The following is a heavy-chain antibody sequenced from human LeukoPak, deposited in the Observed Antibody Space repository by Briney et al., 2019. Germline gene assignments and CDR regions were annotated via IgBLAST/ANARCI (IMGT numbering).Heavy chain of an antibody. V-gene: IGHV3-23*01. CDR2: ISPNGVIT. CDR1: GFTFSSYM. J-gene: IGHJ4*02. CDR3: AKDDAWLQFGD. Sequence: GGSLRLSCAASGFTFSSYMMNWVRQAPGKGLEWVSGISPNGVITYYADSVKGRFTISRDNSKGTVYLQMNSLRPEDTAVYYCAKDDAWLQFGDWGRGTLVTVSS. D-gene: IGHD5-24*01.